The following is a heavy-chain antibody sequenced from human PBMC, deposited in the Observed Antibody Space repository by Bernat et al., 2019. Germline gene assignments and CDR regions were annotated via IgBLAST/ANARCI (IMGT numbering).Heavy chain of an antibody. CDR2: ISSSSSYT. J-gene: IGHJ6*02. D-gene: IGHD6-19*01. V-gene: IGHV3-11*05. Sequence: QVQLVESGGGLVKPGGSLRLSCAASGFTFSDYYMSWIRQAPGKGLDWVSYISSSSSYTNYADSVKGRFTISRDNAKNSLYLQMNSLRAEDTAVYYCARDYQWLFLLGTYGMDVWGQGTTVTVSS. CDR1: GFTFSDYY. CDR3: ARDYQWLFLLGTYGMDV.